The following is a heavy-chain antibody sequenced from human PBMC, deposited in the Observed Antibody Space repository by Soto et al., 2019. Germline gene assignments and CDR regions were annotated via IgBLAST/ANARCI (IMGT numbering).Heavy chain of an antibody. CDR2: INPDTGGA. V-gene: IGHV1-2*02. CDR1: GYTSTGDY. D-gene: IGHD3-10*01. Sequence: ASVKVSCKASGYTSTGDYMHWVRQAPGQGLEWMGWINPDTGGADYSQKFQGRVTMTRDTSISTAYMELTSLTSDDTAVYYCARDPIGGGTPYYCDYWGQGTLVTVSS. J-gene: IGHJ4*02. CDR3: ARDPIGGGTPYYCDY.